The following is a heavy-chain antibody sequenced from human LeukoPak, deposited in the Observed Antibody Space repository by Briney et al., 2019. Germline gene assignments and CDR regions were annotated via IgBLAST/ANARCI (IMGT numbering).Heavy chain of an antibody. CDR1: GYTFTSYY. CDR3: ARGPSKGYCSGGSCYSTPHLENAFDI. V-gene: IGHV1-46*01. CDR2: INPSGGST. Sequence: VASVKVSCKASGYTFTSYYMHWVRQAPGQGLEWMGIINPSGGSTSYAQKFQGRVTMTRDMSTSTVYMELSSLRSEDTAVYYCARGPSKGYCSGGSCYSTPHLENAFDIWGQGTMVTVSS. D-gene: IGHD2-15*01. J-gene: IGHJ3*02.